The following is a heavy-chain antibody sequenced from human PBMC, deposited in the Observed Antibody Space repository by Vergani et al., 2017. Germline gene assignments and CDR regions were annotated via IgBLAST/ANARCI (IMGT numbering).Heavy chain of an antibody. J-gene: IGHJ5*02. Sequence: QLQLQESGPGLVKPSETLSLTCTVSGGSISSSSYYWSWIRQPPGKGLEWIGYIYYSGSTYYNPSLKSRVTISVDTSKNQFSLKLSSVTAADTAVYYCARGPYYDFWSGYYSDPNWFDPWGQGTLVTVSS. CDR2: IYYSGST. V-gene: IGHV4-30-4*08. CDR3: ARGPYYDFWSGYYSDPNWFDP. D-gene: IGHD3-3*01. CDR1: GGSISSSSYY.